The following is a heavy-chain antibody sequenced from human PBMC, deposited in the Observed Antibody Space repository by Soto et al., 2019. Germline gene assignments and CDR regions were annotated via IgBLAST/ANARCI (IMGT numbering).Heavy chain of an antibody. V-gene: IGHV5-10-1*01. J-gene: IGHJ6*02. CDR3: ARHGRQYCPITSCYLGDV. CDR2: IDPSDSYT. CDR1: GYSFTSNW. Sequence: GESLKISCKGSGYSFTSNWISWVRQMPGKGREWMGRIDPSDSYTNYSPSFQGHVTISVDKSISTAYLQSSSLKASDSAMYYCARHGRQYCPITSCYLGDVWGQGTTVTVSS. D-gene: IGHD2-2*01.